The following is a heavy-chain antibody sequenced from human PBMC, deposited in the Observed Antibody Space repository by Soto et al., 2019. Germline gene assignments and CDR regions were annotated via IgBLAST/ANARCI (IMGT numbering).Heavy chain of an antibody. Sequence: SETLSLTCAVYGGSFSGYYWSWIRQPPGKGLEWIGEINHSGSTNYNPSLKSRVTISVDTSKNQFSLKLSSVTAADTAVYYCARVSGSGSQPSDYYGMDVWGQGTTVTVSS. CDR3: ARVSGSGSQPSDYYGMDV. CDR2: INHSGST. V-gene: IGHV4-34*01. J-gene: IGHJ6*02. D-gene: IGHD3-10*01. CDR1: GGSFSGYY.